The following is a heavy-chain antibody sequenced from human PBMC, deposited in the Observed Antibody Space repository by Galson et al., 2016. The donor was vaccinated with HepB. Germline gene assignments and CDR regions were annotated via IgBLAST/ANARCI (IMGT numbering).Heavy chain of an antibody. CDR2: IYWDDDK. J-gene: IGHJ4*02. D-gene: IGHD5-12*01. CDR1: GFSLSTSGVG. Sequence: PALVKPTQTLTLTCTFSGFSLSTSGVGVGYIRQPPGKALEWLALIYWDDDKRYSPSLKSRLTITKDTSKNQVVLTMTNMDPVDTATYYCVYIDYIVANFGYWGQGTLVTVSS. V-gene: IGHV2-5*02. CDR3: VYIDYIVANFGY.